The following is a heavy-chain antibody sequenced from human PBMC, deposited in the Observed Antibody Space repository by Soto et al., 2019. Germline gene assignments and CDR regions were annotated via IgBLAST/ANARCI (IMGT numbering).Heavy chain of an antibody. Sequence: QVQLQESGPGLVKPSETLSLTCTVSGASISGHFWSWIRQPPGQGLEWIAYVFNSGSTYNPSLKSRVTISVDMSKNQLSLELRSVIAADSAIYYCAINADVWGQGTTVTVSS. CDR3: AINADV. J-gene: IGHJ6*02. CDR2: VFNSGST. CDR1: GASISGHF. V-gene: IGHV4-59*08.